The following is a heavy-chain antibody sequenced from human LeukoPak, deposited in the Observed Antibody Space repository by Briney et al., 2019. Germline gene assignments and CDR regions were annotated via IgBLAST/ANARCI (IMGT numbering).Heavy chain of an antibody. CDR2: ISYDGNNK. Sequence: GGSLRLSCAASGFTFSSYGIHWVRQAPGKGLEWVAVISYDGNNKYYADSVKGRFTISRDNSKNTLFLQMNSLRAEDTAVYYCAKGVDYCSGGSCPADYWGPGTLVTVSS. CDR1: GFTFSSYG. V-gene: IGHV3-30*18. J-gene: IGHJ4*02. D-gene: IGHD2-15*01. CDR3: AKGVDYCSGGSCPADY.